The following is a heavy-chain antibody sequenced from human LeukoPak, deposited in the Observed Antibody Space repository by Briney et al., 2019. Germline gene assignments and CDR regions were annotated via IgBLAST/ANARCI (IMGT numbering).Heavy chain of an antibody. V-gene: IGHV4-59*01. D-gene: IGHD2-8*01. CDR2: IYYSGST. CDR1: GGSISSYY. CDR3: ARGEGPMLDFDY. Sequence: SETLSLTCTVSGGSISSYYWSWIRQPPGKGLEWIGYIYYSGSTNYNPSLKSRVTISVDTSKNQFSLKLSSVTAADTAVYYCARGEGPMLDFDYWGQGTLVTVSS. J-gene: IGHJ4*02.